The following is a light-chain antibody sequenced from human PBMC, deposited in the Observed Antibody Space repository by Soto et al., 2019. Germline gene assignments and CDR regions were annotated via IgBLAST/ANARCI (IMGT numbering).Light chain of an antibody. J-gene: IGLJ3*02. CDR2: GNN. CDR3: AAWDDILNGWV. Sequence: QSVLTQPPSVSGAPGQRVTISCTGSSSNIGAGYDVHWYQQLPGTAPKLLIYGNNNRPSGVSDRFSGSNSGTSASLAITGLQPDDEADYYCAAWDDILNGWVFGGGTKLTVL. CDR1: SSNIGAGYD. V-gene: IGLV1-40*01.